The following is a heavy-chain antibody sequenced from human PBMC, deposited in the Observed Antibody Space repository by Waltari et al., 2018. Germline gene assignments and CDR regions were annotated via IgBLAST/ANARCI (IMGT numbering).Heavy chain of an antibody. V-gene: IGHV3-48*04. CDR1: GFLFSDFR. J-gene: IGHJ4*02. CDR2: ISFSSTTI. Sequence: EVQLVESGGGLVQPGGSLRLSCAASGFLFSDFRLNWVRQATGKGLEWLSYISFSSTTISYADSVKGRFTISRDNAKNSLYLQMNSLRAEDTAVYYCARDLDKYGHGTPNDYWGQGTLVTVSS. D-gene: IGHD4-17*01. CDR3: ARDLDKYGHGTPNDY.